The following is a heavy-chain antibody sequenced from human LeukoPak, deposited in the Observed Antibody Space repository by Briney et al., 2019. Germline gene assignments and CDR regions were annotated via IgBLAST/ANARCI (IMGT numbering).Heavy chain of an antibody. Sequence: PGGSLRLSCAASGLTFSNFPMHWVRRAPGKGLEWVALIQDDGATTNYVDSVRGRFTISRDNSKSTVYLQMNSLKPDDTAVYYCATQSITLVVVISPFDYWGQGTLVTVSS. CDR2: IQDDGATT. CDR1: GLTFSNFP. J-gene: IGHJ4*02. CDR3: ATQSITLVVVISPFDY. D-gene: IGHD3-22*01. V-gene: IGHV3-30*02.